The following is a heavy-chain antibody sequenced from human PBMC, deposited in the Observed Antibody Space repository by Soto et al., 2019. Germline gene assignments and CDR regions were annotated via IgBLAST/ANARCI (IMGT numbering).Heavy chain of an antibody. CDR2: IYYSGST. D-gene: IGHD6-6*01. CDR3: ARDSSSSGLLPDYYYYYMDV. CDR1: GGSISSYY. Sequence: SETLSLTCTVSGGSISSYYWSWIRQPPGKGLEWIGYIYYSGSTNYNPSLKSRVTISVDTSKNQFSLKLSSVTAADTAVYYCARDSSSSGLLPDYYYYYMDVWGKGTTVTVSS. J-gene: IGHJ6*03. V-gene: IGHV4-59*01.